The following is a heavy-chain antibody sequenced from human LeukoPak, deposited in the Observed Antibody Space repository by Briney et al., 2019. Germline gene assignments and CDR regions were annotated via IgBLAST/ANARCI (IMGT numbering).Heavy chain of an antibody. CDR2: IYYSGST. CDR1: GGSISSGDYY. D-gene: IGHD2-2*02. J-gene: IGHJ6*03. CDR3: ARESVVVVPAAIVHYYYMDV. Sequence: PSETLSLTCTVSGGSISSGDYYWSWIRQPPGKGLEWIGYIYYSGSTYYNPSLKRRVTISVDTSKNQFSLKLSSVTAADTAVYYCARESVVVVPAAIVHYYYMDVWGKGTTVTVSS. V-gene: IGHV4-30-4*08.